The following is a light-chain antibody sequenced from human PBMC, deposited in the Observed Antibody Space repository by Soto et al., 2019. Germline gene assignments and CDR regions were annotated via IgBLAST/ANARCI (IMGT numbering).Light chain of an antibody. CDR1: QSISSW. CDR3: QQYNSYPYT. Sequence: DIQMTQSPSTLSASVGDRVTITCRASQSISSWLAWYQQRPGKAPKLLIYKASSLESGVPSRFSGSGSGTEFTLTLSSLQPDDFATYYCQQYNSYPYTFGQGTKLEIK. CDR2: KAS. V-gene: IGKV1-5*03. J-gene: IGKJ2*01.